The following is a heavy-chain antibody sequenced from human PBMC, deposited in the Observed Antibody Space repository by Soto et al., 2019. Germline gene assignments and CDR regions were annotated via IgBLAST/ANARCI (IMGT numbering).Heavy chain of an antibody. CDR1: GGTFSSYA. D-gene: IGHD6-13*01. V-gene: IGHV1-69*01. CDR2: IIPIFGTA. J-gene: IGHJ5*02. CDR3: ARLSSRSSSPGGWFDP. Sequence: APVKVSCKASGGTFSSYAISWVRQAPGQGLEWMGGIIPIFGTANYAQKFQGRVTITADESTSTAYMELSSLRSEDTAVYYCARLSSRSSSPGGWFDPWGQGTLVTVSS.